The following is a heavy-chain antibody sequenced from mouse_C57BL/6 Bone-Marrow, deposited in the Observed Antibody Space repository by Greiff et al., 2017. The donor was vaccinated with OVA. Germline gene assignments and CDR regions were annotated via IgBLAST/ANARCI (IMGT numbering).Heavy chain of an antibody. V-gene: IGHV5-4*01. D-gene: IGHD1-1*01. CDR2: ISAGGSYT. CDR3: GRLRGKAMDY. Sequence: EVQVVESGAGLVKPGGSLKLSCAASGFTFSSYAMPWVRQTPEKRLEWVATISAGGSYTSYPDNVKGRCTISRDKATNNLYLQLSQLKSEDTAMYCCGRLRGKAMDYWGQGTSVTVSS. J-gene: IGHJ4*01. CDR1: GFTFSSYA.